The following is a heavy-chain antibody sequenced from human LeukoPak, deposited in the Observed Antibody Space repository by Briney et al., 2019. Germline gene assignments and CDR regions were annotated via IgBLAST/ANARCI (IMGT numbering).Heavy chain of an antibody. CDR3: ARALLEARPFGAFDI. Sequence: GESLKISCKGSGYSFTSYWIGWVRQMPGKGLEWRGIIYPGDSDTRYSPSFQGQVTISADKSISTAYLQWSSLKASDTAMYYCARALLEARPFGAFDIWGQGTMVTVSS. CDR1: GYSFTSYW. V-gene: IGHV5-51*01. CDR2: IYPGDSDT. D-gene: IGHD3-10*01. J-gene: IGHJ3*02.